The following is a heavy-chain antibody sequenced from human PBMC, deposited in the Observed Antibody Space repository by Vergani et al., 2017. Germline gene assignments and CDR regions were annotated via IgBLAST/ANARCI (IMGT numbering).Heavy chain of an antibody. CDR1: GGTFSSYA. J-gene: IGHJ4*02. V-gene: IGHV1-69*01. CDR3: ARAVGEMVVAATPLDY. CDR2: IIPIFGTA. D-gene: IGHD2-15*01. Sequence: QVQLVQSGAEVKKPGSSVKVSCKASGGTFSSYAISWVRQAPGQGLEWMGGIIPIFGTANYAQKFQGRVTITADESTSTAYMELSSRRSEDTAVYYCARAVGEMVVAATPLDYWGQGTLVTVSS.